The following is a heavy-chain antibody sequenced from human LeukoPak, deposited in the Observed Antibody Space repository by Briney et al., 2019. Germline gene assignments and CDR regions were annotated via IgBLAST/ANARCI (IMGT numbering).Heavy chain of an antibody. CDR1: GYTFVAYF. V-gene: IGHV1-2*02. J-gene: IGHJ4*02. CDR2: INPNNGDT. D-gene: IGHD3-10*01. Sequence: RASVKVSCKASGYTFVAYFMHWVRQAPGQGLEWMGWINPNNGDTDSAQKFKGRVTMTRDTSISTVYMELTRLTSDDTAVYFCARDGALWVGDFTFYFDSWGQGSLVTVSS. CDR3: ARDGALWVGDFTFYFDS.